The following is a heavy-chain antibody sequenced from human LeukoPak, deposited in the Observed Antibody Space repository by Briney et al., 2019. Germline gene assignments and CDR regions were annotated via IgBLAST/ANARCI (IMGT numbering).Heavy chain of an antibody. Sequence: PSETLSLTCSVSGGSISSNKYYWGWIRQPPGKGLEWIGSIYYSGSTYYNPSLKSRVTISVDTSKNQFSLKLSSVTAADTAVYYCASLLHYDILTGYYTPRDYWGQGTLVTVSS. J-gene: IGHJ4*02. V-gene: IGHV4-39*07. CDR2: IYYSGST. CDR3: ASLLHYDILTGYYTPRDY. CDR1: GGSISSNKYY. D-gene: IGHD3-9*01.